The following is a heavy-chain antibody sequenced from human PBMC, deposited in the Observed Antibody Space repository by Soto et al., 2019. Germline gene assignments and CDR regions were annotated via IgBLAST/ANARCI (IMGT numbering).Heavy chain of an antibody. CDR2: IVPMFGTS. Sequence: QERLVQSGAEVRKPGSSVKVSCKVTGGTSTRYAINWVRQAPGQGLEWMGGIVPMFGTSKYAQKFQGRVTITADTSTKIANMELRSLRSEDTADYYCNRGSKYDFWSGYLWGQGTLVSVSS. CDR1: GGTSTRYA. J-gene: IGHJ4*02. V-gene: IGHV1-69*06. D-gene: IGHD3-3*01. CDR3: NRGSKYDFWSGYL.